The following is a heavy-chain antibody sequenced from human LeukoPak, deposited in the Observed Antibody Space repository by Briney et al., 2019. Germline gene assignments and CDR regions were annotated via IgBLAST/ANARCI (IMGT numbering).Heavy chain of an antibody. CDR2: INGDGSST. CDR3: ARAPNLRYYYGMDV. V-gene: IGHV3-74*01. CDR1: GFTFSSYW. J-gene: IGHJ6*02. Sequence: GGSLRLSCAASGFTFSSYWMHWVRQAPGKGLVWVSRINGDGSSTSYADSVKGRFTISRDNAKNTLYLQMNSLRAEDTAVYYCARAPNLRYYYGMDVWGQGTTVTVSS.